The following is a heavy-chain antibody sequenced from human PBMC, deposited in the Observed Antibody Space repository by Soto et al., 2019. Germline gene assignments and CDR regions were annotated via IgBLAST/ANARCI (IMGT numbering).Heavy chain of an antibody. V-gene: IGHV1-69*06. D-gene: IGHD6-19*01. CDR2: IIPIFGPT. CDR3: ARANGGSNIAVAGSFDY. Sequence: QVQLVQSGAEVKNPGSSVRVSCKASGGTFSSYAISWVRQAPGQGLDWMGGIIPIFGPTKYAQKFQGRVTITADNSASTAYMELTSLRSEDTAVYYCARANGGSNIAVAGSFDYWGQGTLVIVSS. J-gene: IGHJ4*02. CDR1: GGTFSSYA.